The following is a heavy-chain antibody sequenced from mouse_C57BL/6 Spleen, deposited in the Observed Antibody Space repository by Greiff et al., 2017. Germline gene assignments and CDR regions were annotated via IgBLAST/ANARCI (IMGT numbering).Heavy chain of an antibody. CDR3: ARKGDSNYGGAMDY. CDR2: IWRGGST. D-gene: IGHD2-5*01. V-gene: IGHV2-2*01. CDR1: GFSLTSYG. Sequence: VQLQQSGPGLVQPSQSLSITCTVSGFSLTSYGVHWVRQSPGKGLEWLGVIWRGGSTDYNAAFISRLSISKDNSKSQVFFKMNSLQADDTAIYYCARKGDSNYGGAMDYWGQGTSVTVSA. J-gene: IGHJ4*01.